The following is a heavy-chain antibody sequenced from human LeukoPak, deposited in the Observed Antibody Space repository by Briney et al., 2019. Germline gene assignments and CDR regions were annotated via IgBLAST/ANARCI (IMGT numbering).Heavy chain of an antibody. D-gene: IGHD3-10*01. J-gene: IGHJ6*02. V-gene: IGHV4-59*08. CDR3: AGAKLLFYYYYGMDV. Sequence: SETLSLTCTVSGGSISSYYWSWIRQPPGMGLEWIGYIYYSGSTNYNPSLKSRVTISVDTSKNQFSLKLSSVTAADTAVYYCAGAKLLFYYYYGMDVWGQGTTVTVSS. CDR1: GGSISSYY. CDR2: IYYSGST.